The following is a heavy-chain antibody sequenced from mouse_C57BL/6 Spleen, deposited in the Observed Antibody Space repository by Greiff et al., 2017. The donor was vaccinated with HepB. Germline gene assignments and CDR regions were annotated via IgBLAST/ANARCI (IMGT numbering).Heavy chain of an antibody. V-gene: IGHV1-39*01. J-gene: IGHJ4*01. Sequence: VQLQQSGPELVKPGASVKISCKASGYSFTDYNMNWVKQSNGKSLEWIGVINPNYGTTSYNQKFKGKATLTVAQSSSTAYMQLNSLTSEDSAVYYCARGGITMVVARGAMDYWGQGTSVTVSS. CDR1: GYSFTDYN. CDR2: INPNYGTT. CDR3: ARGGITMVVARGAMDY. D-gene: IGHD1-1*01.